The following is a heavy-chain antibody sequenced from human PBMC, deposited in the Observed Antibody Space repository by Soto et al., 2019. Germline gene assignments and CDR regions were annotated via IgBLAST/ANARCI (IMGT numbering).Heavy chain of an antibody. CDR2: ISAYNGNT. D-gene: IGHD2-2*02. CDR1: GYTFTSYG. CDR3: ARVEVVVVPAAKPHGYYYYYYMDV. Sequence: ASVKVSCKASGYTFTSYGISWVRQAPGQGLEWIGWISAYNGNTNYAQKLQGRVTMTTDTSTSTAYMELRSLRSDDTAVYYCARVEVVVVPAAKPHGYYYYYYMDVWGKGTTVTVSS. V-gene: IGHV1-18*01. J-gene: IGHJ6*03.